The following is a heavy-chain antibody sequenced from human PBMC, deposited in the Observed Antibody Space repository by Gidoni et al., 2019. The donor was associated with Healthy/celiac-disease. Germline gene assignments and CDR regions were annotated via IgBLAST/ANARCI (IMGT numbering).Heavy chain of an antibody. CDR2: ISSSSSTI. V-gene: IGHV3-48*02. J-gene: IGHJ5*02. Sequence: EVQLVESGGGLVQPGGSLSLSCGAPGFTFSSYSMNWVRQAPGKGLEWVSYISSSSSTIYYADSVKGRFTISRDNAKNSLYLQMNSLRDEDTAVYYCARDSRAGPNWFDPWGQGTLVTVSS. CDR1: GFTFSSYS. D-gene: IGHD6-19*01. CDR3: ARDSRAGPNWFDP.